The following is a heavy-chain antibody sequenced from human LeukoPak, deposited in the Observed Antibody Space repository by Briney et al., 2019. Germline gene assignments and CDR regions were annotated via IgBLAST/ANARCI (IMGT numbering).Heavy chain of an antibody. CDR3: AKERVADYYYYYGMDV. CDR2: ISVANGYT. J-gene: IGHJ6*02. CDR1: GYTFTSYA. Sequence: GASVKVSCKASGYTFTSYALHWVRQAPGQSLEWMGWISVANGYTKYSQNLQGRVTLTSDTSASTAYMELSSLRSEDTAVYYCAKERVADYYYYYGMDVWGQGTTVTVSS. V-gene: IGHV1-3*01. D-gene: IGHD6-19*01.